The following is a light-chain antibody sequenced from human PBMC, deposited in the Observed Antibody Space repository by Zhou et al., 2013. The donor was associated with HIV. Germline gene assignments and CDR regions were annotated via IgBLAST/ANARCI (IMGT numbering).Light chain of an antibody. Sequence: AIQLTQSPSSLSAYVGDRVTITCRASQGISSALAWYQQKPGKTPRLLVYDASHLKSGVPSRFSGKGSGTDFTLTISSLQPEDFATYYCLQHYLYPGTFGQGTKVEIK. J-gene: IGKJ1*01. CDR2: DAS. CDR3: LQHYLYPGT. CDR1: QGISSA. V-gene: IGKV1-13*02.